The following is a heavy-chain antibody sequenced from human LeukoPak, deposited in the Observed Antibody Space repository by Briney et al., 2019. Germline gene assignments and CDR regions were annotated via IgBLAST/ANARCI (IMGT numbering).Heavy chain of an antibody. CDR1: GFTFDDYG. CDR2: INWNGGST. CDR3: ARGRGSYYRAYYYYYYMDV. D-gene: IGHD1-26*01. J-gene: IGHJ6*03. V-gene: IGHV3-20*04. Sequence: GGSLRLSCAASGFTFDDYGMSWVRQAPGKGMEWVSGINWNGGSTVYADSVKGGFTISRDNAKNSLYLQMNSLRAEDTALYYCARGRGSYYRAYYYYYYMDVWGKGTTVTVSS.